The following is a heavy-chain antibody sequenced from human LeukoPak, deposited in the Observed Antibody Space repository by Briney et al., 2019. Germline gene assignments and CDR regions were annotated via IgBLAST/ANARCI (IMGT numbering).Heavy chain of an antibody. CDR1: GFTFSSYG. J-gene: IGHJ4*02. D-gene: IGHD7-27*01. CDR3: ARDHSGTGSYLGY. V-gene: IGHV3-33*01. Sequence: GGSLRLSCVASGFTFSSYGMHWVRQAPGKGLEWVAVIWYGGSNKYYADSVKGRFTISRDNSKNTLYLQMNSLRAEDTAVYYCARDHSGTGSYLGYWGQGTLVTVSS. CDR2: IWYGGSNK.